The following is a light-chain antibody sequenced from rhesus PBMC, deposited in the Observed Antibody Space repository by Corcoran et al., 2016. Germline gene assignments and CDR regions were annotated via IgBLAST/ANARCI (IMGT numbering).Light chain of an antibody. CDR1: SRDIGDYNR. V-gene: IGLV2-13*03. CDR3: SSYASSSTYI. CDR2: EVS. Sequence: AAPTPSPSVSGSPGQSVPISFTGTSRDIGDYNRVSWYQQHPGKAPKLMIYEVSKRPSGVSDRFSGSKSGNTASLTISGLQAEDETDYYCSSYASSSTYIFGAGTRLTVL. J-gene: IGLJ1*01.